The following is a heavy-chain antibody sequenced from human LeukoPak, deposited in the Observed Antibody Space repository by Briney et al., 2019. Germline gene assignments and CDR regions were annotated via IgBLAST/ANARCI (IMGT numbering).Heavy chain of an antibody. J-gene: IGHJ5*02. CDR3: TTDPPPVGTTGWFDP. D-gene: IGHD1-14*01. Sequence: GGSLRLSCAASGFTFSSYAMSWVRQAPGKGLEWVGRVKSKTDGETTDYSAPVKGRFIVSRDDSKNTLYLQMNNVKTEDTGVYYCTTDPPPVGTTGWFDPWGQGTLVTVSS. CDR1: GFTFSSYA. V-gene: IGHV3-15*01. CDR2: VKSKTDGETT.